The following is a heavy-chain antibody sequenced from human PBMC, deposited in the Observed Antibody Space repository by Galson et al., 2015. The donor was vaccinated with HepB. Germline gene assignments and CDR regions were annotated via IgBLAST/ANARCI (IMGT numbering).Heavy chain of an antibody. CDR2: IYYSGST. CDR1: GGSISSYY. J-gene: IGHJ6*02. V-gene: IGHV4-59*01. D-gene: IGHD2/OR15-2a*01. Sequence: ETLSLTCTVSGGSISSYYWSWIRQPPGKGLEWIGYIYYSGSTNYNPSLKSRVTISVDTSKNQFSLKLSSVTAADTAVYYCAREPPPTRDGFLYYYYGMDVWGQGTTVTVSS. CDR3: AREPPPTRDGFLYYYYGMDV.